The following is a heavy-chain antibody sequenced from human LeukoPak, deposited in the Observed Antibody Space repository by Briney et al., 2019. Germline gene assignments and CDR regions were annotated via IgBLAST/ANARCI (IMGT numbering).Heavy chain of an antibody. CDR1: GGTFSSYA. V-gene: IGHV1-69*06. Sequence: GASVKVSCKASGGTFSSYAISWVRQAPGQGLEWMGGIIPIFGTANYAQKFQGRVTITADKSTSTAYMELSSLRSEDTAVYYCARDWRYSSSWYGGAVGPYYMDVWGKGTTVTISS. J-gene: IGHJ6*03. D-gene: IGHD6-13*01. CDR2: IIPIFGTA. CDR3: ARDWRYSSSWYGGAVGPYYMDV.